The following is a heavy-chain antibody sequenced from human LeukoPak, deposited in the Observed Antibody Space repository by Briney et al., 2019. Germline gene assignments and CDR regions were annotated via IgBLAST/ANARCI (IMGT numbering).Heavy chain of an antibody. D-gene: IGHD3-10*01. J-gene: IGHJ4*02. V-gene: IGHV3-53*01. Sequence: GGSLRLSCAASVFTVSSNYVSWVRQAPGKGLERVSIIYSAGATYYADPVRGRFTISRDNSKTTVCLQMNNLRAKGTAVYYCASGGLGARKYYSDPFHYWGQGTLVTVSS. CDR3: ASGGLGARKYYSDPFHY. CDR1: VFTVSSNY. CDR2: IYSAGAT.